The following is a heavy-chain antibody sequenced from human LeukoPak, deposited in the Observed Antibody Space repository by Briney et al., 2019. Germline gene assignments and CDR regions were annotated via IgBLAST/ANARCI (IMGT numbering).Heavy chain of an antibody. Sequence: GGSLRLSCAASGFTFSSYAMSWVRQAPGKGLEWVSGISGSGDNTYYADSVKGRFTISRDNSKNTLYVQVNSLGTEDTAAYYCAKGSYYDSSGSFYFDYWGQRTLVTVSS. J-gene: IGHJ4*02. CDR3: AKGSYYDSSGSFYFDY. CDR1: GFTFSSYA. CDR2: ISGSGDNT. D-gene: IGHD3-22*01. V-gene: IGHV3-23*01.